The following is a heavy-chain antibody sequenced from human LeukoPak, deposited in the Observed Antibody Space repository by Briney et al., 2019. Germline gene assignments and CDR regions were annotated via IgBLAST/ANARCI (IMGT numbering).Heavy chain of an antibody. Sequence: PGRSLRLSCAASGFTFDDYAMHWVRQAPGKGLEWVSGISWNSGSIGYADSVEGRFTISRDNAKNSLYLQMNSLRAEDTALYYCAKEYGGNSNDAFDIWGQGTMVTVSS. CDR1: GFTFDDYA. V-gene: IGHV3-9*01. J-gene: IGHJ3*02. CDR2: ISWNSGSI. D-gene: IGHD4-23*01. CDR3: AKEYGGNSNDAFDI.